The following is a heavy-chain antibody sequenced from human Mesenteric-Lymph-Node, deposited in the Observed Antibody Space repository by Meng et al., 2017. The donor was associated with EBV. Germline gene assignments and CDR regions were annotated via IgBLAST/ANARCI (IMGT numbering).Heavy chain of an antibody. CDR2: IYHSGRT. CDR1: VGAITRTTW. J-gene: IGHJ4*02. Sequence: HVSGTGLVKPSWTLSPTCTLSVGAITRTTWWNWVRQHPGKGLEWIGEIYHSGRTNCKPSLQSRVTMSVDKSQNHFSLKLTSVTAADTAVYYCAGASDISGYYGGLDYWGQGILVTVSS. CDR3: AGASDISGYYGGLDY. D-gene: IGHD3-22*01. V-gene: IGHV4-4*02.